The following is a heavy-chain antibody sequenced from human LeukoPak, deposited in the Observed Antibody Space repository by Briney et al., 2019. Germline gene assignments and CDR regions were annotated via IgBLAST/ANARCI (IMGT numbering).Heavy chain of an antibody. J-gene: IGHJ5*02. CDR2: MNPNSGNT. V-gene: IGHV1-8*01. CDR3: ARLVVRGVIGP. CDR1: GYTFTSYD. D-gene: IGHD3-10*01. Sequence: ASVEVSCKASGYTFTSYDINWVRQATGQGLEWMGWMNPNSGNTGYAQKFQGRVTMTRDTSISTAYMELTSLRSEDTAVYYCARLVVRGVIGPWGQGTLVTVSS.